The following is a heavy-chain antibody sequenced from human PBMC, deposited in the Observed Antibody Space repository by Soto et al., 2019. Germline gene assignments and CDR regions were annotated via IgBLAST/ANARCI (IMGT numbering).Heavy chain of an antibody. D-gene: IGHD4-17*01. CDR1: GGTFSSYA. CDR2: IIPIFGTA. V-gene: IGHV1-69*01. Sequence: QVQLVQSGAEVKKPGSSVKVSCKASGGTFSSYAISWVRQAPGQGLEWMGGIIPIFGTANYAQKFQGRVTITADESTSTAYMELSSLRSEDTAVYYCTHYGGPTYYWYFDLWGRGTLVTVSS. J-gene: IGHJ2*01. CDR3: THYGGPTYYWYFDL.